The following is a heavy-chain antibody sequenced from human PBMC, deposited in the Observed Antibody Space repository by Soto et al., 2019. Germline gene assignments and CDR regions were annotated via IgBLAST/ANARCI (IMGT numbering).Heavy chain of an antibody. J-gene: IGHJ4*02. CDR3: ARSQGNTMIVVVTIEMNFDY. CDR2: ISGSGGST. CDR1: GFTFSSYA. V-gene: IGHV3-23*01. D-gene: IGHD3-22*01. Sequence: EVQLLESGGGLVQPGGSLRLSCAASGFTFSSYAMSWVRQAPGKGLEWVSAISGSGGSTYYADSVKGRFTISRDNSKNTLYLQMNSLRAEDTAVYYCARSQGNTMIVVVTIEMNFDYWGQGTLVTVSS.